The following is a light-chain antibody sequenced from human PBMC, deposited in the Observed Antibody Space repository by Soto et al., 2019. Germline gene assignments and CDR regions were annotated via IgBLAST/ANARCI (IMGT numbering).Light chain of an antibody. CDR1: SSNIGSNT. Sequence: QSVLTQPPSASGTPGQRVTISCSGSSSNIGSNTVNWYQQLPGTAPKLLIYSNNQRPSGVPDRFSGSKSATSASLAISGLQSEHEADYYSAAWDDSLNGPVFGGGTKLTVL. V-gene: IGLV1-44*01. CDR2: SNN. J-gene: IGLJ2*01. CDR3: AAWDDSLNGPV.